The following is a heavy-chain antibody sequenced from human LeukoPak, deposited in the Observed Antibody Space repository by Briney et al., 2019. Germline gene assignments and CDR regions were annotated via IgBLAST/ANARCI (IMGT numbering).Heavy chain of an antibody. D-gene: IGHD4-23*01. CDR2: IIPIFGTA. V-gene: IGHV1-69*13. CDR1: GGTFSSYA. Sequence: SVKVSCKASGGTFSSYAISWVRQAPGQGLEWMGGIIPIFGTANYAQKFQGRVTIAADESTSTAYMELSSLRSEDTAVYYCARVTTVVTPGYFDYWGQGTLVTVSS. CDR3: ARVTTVVTPGYFDY. J-gene: IGHJ4*02.